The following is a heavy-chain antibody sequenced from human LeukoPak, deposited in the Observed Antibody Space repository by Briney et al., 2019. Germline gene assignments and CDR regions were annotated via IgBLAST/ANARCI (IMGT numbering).Heavy chain of an antibody. CDR1: GGSFSGYY. J-gene: IGHJ4*02. V-gene: IGHV4-59*01. CDR2: IHYSGST. CDR3: ARSSESYDSSGYYSYYFDY. D-gene: IGHD3-22*01. Sequence: SETLSLTCAVYGGSFSGYYWSWIRQPPGKGLEWIAYIHYSGSTNYNPSLKSRVTISVDTSKNQFSLKLSSVTAADTAVYYCARSSESYDSSGYYSYYFDYWGQGTLVTVSS.